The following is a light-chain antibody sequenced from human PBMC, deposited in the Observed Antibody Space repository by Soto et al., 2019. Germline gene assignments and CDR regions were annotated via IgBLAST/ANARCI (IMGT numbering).Light chain of an antibody. Sequence: QSVLTQPASVSGSPGQSITISCTGTSSDVGGYNYVSWYQQHPGKAPKLMIYDVSNRPSWVSNRFSGSKSGNTASLTISGLQAEDEADYYCSSYTSSSTLVFGTGTKVTVL. CDR1: SSDVGGYNY. CDR3: SSYTSSSTLV. J-gene: IGLJ1*01. V-gene: IGLV2-14*01. CDR2: DVS.